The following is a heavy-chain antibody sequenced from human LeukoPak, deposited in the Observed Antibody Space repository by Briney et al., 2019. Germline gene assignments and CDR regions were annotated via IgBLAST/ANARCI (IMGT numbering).Heavy chain of an antibody. CDR3: ARAGGSYWMGAKFDF. V-gene: IGHV3-48*04. CDR2: ISGSGNAK. CDR1: GFTFSSYA. D-gene: IGHD1-26*01. Sequence: GGSLRLSCAASGFTFSSYAMSWVRQAPGKGLEWVTYISGSGNAKNYAESVKGRFTISRDNAKNSVFLQMDSLRAEDTAVYYCARAGGSYWMGAKFDFWGQGILVTVSS. J-gene: IGHJ4*02.